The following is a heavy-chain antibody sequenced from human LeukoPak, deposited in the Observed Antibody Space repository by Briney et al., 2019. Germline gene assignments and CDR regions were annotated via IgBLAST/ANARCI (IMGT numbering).Heavy chain of an antibody. CDR1: GFAFSAYS. J-gene: IGHJ4*02. Sequence: GGSLRLSCAASGFAFSAYSMNWVRQAPGKGLEWVSYISSSSSTIYYADSVKGRFTISRDNAKNSLYLQMNSLRAEDTAVYYCARGSTYYDSSGQVPFDYWGQGTLVTVSS. V-gene: IGHV3-48*01. CDR2: ISSSSSTI. D-gene: IGHD3-22*01. CDR3: ARGSTYYDSSGQVPFDY.